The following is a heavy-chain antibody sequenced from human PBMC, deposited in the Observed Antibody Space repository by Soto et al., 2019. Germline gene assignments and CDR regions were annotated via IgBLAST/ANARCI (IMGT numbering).Heavy chain of an antibody. CDR3: ARGLNYYDSSGYYY. CDR1: GYTFTSYA. CDR2: INAGNGNT. V-gene: IGHV1-3*01. Sequence: GASVKVSCKASGYTFTSYAMHWVRQAPGQRLEWMGWINAGNGNTKYSQKFQGRVTITRDTSASTAYMELSSLRSEDTAVYYCARGLNYYDSSGYYYWGRGTLVTVSS. D-gene: IGHD3-22*01. J-gene: IGHJ4*02.